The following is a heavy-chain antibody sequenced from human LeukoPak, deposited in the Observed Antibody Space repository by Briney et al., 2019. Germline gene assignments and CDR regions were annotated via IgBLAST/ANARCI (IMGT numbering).Heavy chain of an antibody. D-gene: IGHD1-14*01. CDR1: GGSISSGDYY. CDR3: ASYKGREPTYTY. Sequence: SETLSLTCTVSGGSISSGDYYWSWIRQPPGKGLEWIGYIYYSGSAYYNPSLKSRVTISVDTSKNQFSLKLSSVTAADTAVYYCASYKGREPTYTYWGQGTLVTVSS. V-gene: IGHV4-30-4*01. CDR2: IYYSGSA. J-gene: IGHJ4*02.